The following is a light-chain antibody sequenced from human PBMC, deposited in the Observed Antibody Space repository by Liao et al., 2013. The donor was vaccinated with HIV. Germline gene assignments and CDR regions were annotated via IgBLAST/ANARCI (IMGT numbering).Light chain of an antibody. CDR1: TLGDKY. J-gene: IGLJ3*02. Sequence: SYALTQTPSVSVSPGQTASIACSGHTLGDKYVSWYHQKPGQSPVLVVYDDTKRPSGIPGRFSGSNSGNTATLTISGTQVMDEADYYCQAWDSGTAVFGGGTKLTVL. V-gene: IGLV3-1*01. CDR2: DDT. CDR3: QAWDSGTAV.